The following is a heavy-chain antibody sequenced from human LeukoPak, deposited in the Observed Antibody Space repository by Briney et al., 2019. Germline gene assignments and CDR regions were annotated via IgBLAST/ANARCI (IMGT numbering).Heavy chain of an antibody. CDR3: ARALEYCSGGSCLYN. D-gene: IGHD2-15*01. V-gene: IGHV1-69*01. J-gene: IGHJ4*02. CDR2: IIPIFGTA. Sequence: SVKVSCKASGGTFSSYAISWVRQAPEQGLEWMGGIIPIFGTANYAQKFQGRVTITADESTSTAYMELSSLRSEYTAVYYCARALEYCSGGSCLYNWGQGTLVTVSS. CDR1: GGTFSSYA.